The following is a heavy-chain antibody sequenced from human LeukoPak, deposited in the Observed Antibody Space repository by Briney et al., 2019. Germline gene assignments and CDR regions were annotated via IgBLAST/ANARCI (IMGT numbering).Heavy chain of an antibody. J-gene: IGHJ5*01. D-gene: IGHD6-6*01. CDR3: VKTFQYSSNWFDY. V-gene: IGHV3-23*01. CDR1: GFTFGSHA. Sequence: GGSLRLSCATSGFTFGSHAMSWVRQAPGKGLEWVSSISAGGGGTSYADSVKGRITISRDNSKNTVYLQMNSLRAEDTAVYFCVKTFQYSSNWFDYWGQGTLVTVSS. CDR2: ISAGGGGT.